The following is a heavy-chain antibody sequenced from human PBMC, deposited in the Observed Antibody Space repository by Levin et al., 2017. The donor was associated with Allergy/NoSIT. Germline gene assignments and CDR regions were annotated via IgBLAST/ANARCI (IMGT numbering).Heavy chain of an antibody. CDR3: TTDEAY. CDR2: IKSKSDGGAV. V-gene: IGHV3-15*01. CDR1: GFTFTNAW. J-gene: IGHJ4*02. Sequence: PGESLKISCAASGFTFTNAWMSWVRQAPGKGLEWVGSIKSKSDGGAVDYAAIVKGRFTISRDDSISMVYLQMNSLQTEDTAVYFCTTDEAYWGQGTLVTVSS.